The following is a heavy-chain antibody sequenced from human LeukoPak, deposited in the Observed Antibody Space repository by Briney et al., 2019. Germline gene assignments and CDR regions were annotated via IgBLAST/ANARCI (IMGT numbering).Heavy chain of an antibody. V-gene: IGHV4-59*01. CDR1: GGSISSYY. D-gene: IGHD5-24*01. Sequence: SETLSLICTVSGGSISSYYWSWIRQPPGKPLEWIGYIYYSGSTNYNPSLKSRVTISVDTSKNQFSLKLSSVTAADTAVYYCARDGYNYGLDPWGQGTLVTVSS. CDR3: ARDGYNYGLDP. CDR2: IYYSGST. J-gene: IGHJ5*02.